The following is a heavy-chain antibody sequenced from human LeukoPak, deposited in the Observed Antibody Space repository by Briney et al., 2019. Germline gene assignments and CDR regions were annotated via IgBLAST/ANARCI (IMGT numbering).Heavy chain of an antibody. V-gene: IGHV3-21*01. CDR1: GFTFSDYT. Sequence: GGSLRLSCEASGFTFSDYTMNWVRQAPGKGLEWVACITTRSSCMYYADSVKGRFTISRGNAKNSLYLQMNSLRAEDTAVYHCAKDRLTYYYYGMDVWGQGTTVTVSS. J-gene: IGHJ6*02. D-gene: IGHD2-15*01. CDR2: ITTRSSCM. CDR3: AKDRLTYYYYGMDV.